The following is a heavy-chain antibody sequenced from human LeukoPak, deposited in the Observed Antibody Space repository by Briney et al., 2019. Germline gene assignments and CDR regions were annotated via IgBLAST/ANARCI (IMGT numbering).Heavy chain of an antibody. CDR1: GYTFTSYG. CDR2: ISAYNGNT. Sequence: ASVKVSCKASGYTFTSYGISWVRQAPGQGLEWMGWISAYNGNTNYAQKLQGRVTMTRDTSTSTVYMELSSLRSEDTAVYYCARALEVEMATILGVFDYWGQGTLVTVSS. V-gene: IGHV1-18*01. D-gene: IGHD5-24*01. CDR3: ARALEVEMATILGVFDY. J-gene: IGHJ4*02.